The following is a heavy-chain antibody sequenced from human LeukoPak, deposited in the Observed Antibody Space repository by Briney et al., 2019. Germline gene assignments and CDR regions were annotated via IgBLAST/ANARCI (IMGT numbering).Heavy chain of an antibody. V-gene: IGHV4-59*08. D-gene: IGHD3-10*01. J-gene: IGHJ3*02. CDR1: GGSISSYY. CDR3: ARLRGGDAFDI. CDR2: IYYSGST. Sequence: SETLSLTCTVSGGSISSYYWSWIRQPPGKGLEWIGYIYYSGSTNYNPSLKSRVTISVDTSKNQFSLKLSSVTAADTAVYYCARLRGGDAFDIWGQGTMVTVSS.